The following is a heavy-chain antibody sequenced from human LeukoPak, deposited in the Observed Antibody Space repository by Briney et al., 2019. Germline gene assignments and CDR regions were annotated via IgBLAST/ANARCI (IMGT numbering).Heavy chain of an antibody. CDR1: GFIFSSYG. J-gene: IGHJ4*02. CDR2: TWYDGSNK. D-gene: IGHD4-17*01. V-gene: IGHV3-33*01. CDR3: ARDHGDYSGKDY. Sequence: GGSLRLSCAASGFIFSSYGMHWVRQAPGKGLEWVAVTWYDGSNKYYADAAKGRFTISRDNSKNTLYLQMNSLRAEDTAVYFCARDHGDYSGKDYWGQGTLVTVSS.